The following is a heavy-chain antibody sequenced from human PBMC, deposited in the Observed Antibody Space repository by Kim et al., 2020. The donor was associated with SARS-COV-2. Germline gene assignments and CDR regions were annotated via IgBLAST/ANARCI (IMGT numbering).Heavy chain of an antibody. Sequence: GGSLRLSCAASGFTFNNFGMHWVRQAPGKGLEWVAVISYDGSKKYYADSLKGRFTISRDSSKNTLYLQMNSLRPEDTAVYFCARATSGVLYTCVDDWG. CDR3: ARATSGVLYTCVDD. V-gene: IGHV3-30*03. CDR2: ISYDGSKK. J-gene: IGHJ4*01. CDR1: GFTFNNFG. D-gene: IGHD1-1*01.